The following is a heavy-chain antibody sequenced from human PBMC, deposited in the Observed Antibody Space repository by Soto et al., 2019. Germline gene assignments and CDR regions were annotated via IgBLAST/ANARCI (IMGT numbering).Heavy chain of an antibody. D-gene: IGHD6-6*01. CDR1: GYTFTGYY. CDR3: ASIPRIAARPNYYYYGMDV. J-gene: IGHJ6*02. V-gene: IGHV1-2*02. CDR2: INPNSGGT. Sequence: VASVKVSCKASGYTFTGYYMHWVRQAPGQGLEWMGWINPNSGGTNYAQKFQGRVTMTRDTSISTAYMELSRLRSDDTAVYYCASIPRIAARPNYYYYGMDVWGQGTTVTVSS.